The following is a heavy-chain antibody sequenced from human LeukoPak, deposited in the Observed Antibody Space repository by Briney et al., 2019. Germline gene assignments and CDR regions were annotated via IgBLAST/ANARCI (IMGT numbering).Heavy chain of an antibody. V-gene: IGHV4-39*07. CDR1: GGSVSSNTYY. CDR2: INYSGTT. Sequence: PSETLSLTCSVSGGSVSSNTYYWGWIRQPPGKGLEWIATINYSGTTHYNPSLKSRFTISADTSNNQFSLKLTSVTAADTAVYYCARGRWISGSYYNFDYWGQGTLVTVSS. J-gene: IGHJ4*02. CDR3: ARGRWISGSYYNFDY. D-gene: IGHD1-26*01.